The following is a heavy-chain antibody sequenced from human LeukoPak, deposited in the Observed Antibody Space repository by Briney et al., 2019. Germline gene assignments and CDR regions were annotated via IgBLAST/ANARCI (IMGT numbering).Heavy chain of an antibody. V-gene: IGHV3-23*01. D-gene: IGHD3-9*01. CDR1: GFTFSSYA. Sequence: PGGSLRLSCAASGFTFSSYAMSWVRQAPGKGLEWVSAISGSGGSTYYADSVKGRFTISRDNFKNTLYLQMSSLRAEDTAVYYCAKDRLPDILSPHYDYWGQGTLVTVSS. J-gene: IGHJ4*02. CDR3: AKDRLPDILSPHYDY. CDR2: ISGSGGST.